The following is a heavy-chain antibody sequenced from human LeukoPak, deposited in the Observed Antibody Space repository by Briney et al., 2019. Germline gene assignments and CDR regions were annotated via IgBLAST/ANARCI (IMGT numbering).Heavy chain of an antibody. J-gene: IGHJ3*02. D-gene: IGHD4-17*01. CDR3: AKDRDDYGDPETFDI. Sequence: GGSLRLACVASGFSFYSYAMNWVRQAPGKGLEWVSGITGSGGRTYYAESVKGRFTISRDNSKNTLYLQMNGLRVEDTAVYYCAKDRDDYGDPETFDIWGQGAMVTVSS. CDR2: ITGSGGRT. CDR1: GFSFYSYA. V-gene: IGHV3-23*01.